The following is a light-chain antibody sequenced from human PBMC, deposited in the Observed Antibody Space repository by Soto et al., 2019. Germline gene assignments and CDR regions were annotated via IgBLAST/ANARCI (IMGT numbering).Light chain of an antibody. CDR2: EVS. J-gene: IGLJ2*01. CDR3: SSYTSSSPVV. Sequence: QSVLTQPASVSGSPGQSITISCTGTSSDVGGYNYVSWYQQHPGKAPKLMIYEVSNRPSGVSNRFSGSKSGNTASLIISGLQAEDEADYYCSSYTSSSPVVFGGGTKLTVL. V-gene: IGLV2-14*01. CDR1: SSDVGGYNY.